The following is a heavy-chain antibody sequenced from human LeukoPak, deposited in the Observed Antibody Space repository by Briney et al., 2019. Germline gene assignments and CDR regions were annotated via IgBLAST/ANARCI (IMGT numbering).Heavy chain of an antibody. CDR3: AKPLFGYDILTGLGY. D-gene: IGHD3-9*01. CDR2: IYSGGST. Sequence: GGSLRLSCAASGFTFSSYSMNWVRQAPGKGLEWVSLIYSGGSTYYADSVKGRFTISRDNSKNTLYLQMNSLRAEDTAVYYCAKPLFGYDILTGLGYWGQGTLVTVSS. J-gene: IGHJ4*02. CDR1: GFTFSSYS. V-gene: IGHV3-66*04.